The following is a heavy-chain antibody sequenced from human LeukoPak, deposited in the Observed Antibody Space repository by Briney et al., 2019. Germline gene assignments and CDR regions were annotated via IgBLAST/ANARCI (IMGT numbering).Heavy chain of an antibody. CDR1: GGSFSGYY. CDR2: INHSGST. J-gene: IGHJ3*02. D-gene: IGHD1-26*01. CDR3: ARGRRAWDLNTVSAFDI. V-gene: IGHV4-34*01. Sequence: SETLSLTCAVYGGSFSGYYWSWLRQPPGKGLEWIGEINHSGSTNYNPSLKSRVTISVDTSKNQFSLKLSSVTAADTAVYYCARGRRAWDLNTVSAFDIWGQGTMVTVSS.